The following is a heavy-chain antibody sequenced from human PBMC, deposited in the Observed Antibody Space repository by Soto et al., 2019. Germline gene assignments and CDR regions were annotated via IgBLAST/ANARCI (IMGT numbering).Heavy chain of an antibody. J-gene: IGHJ4*02. CDR1: GYTFTSYG. Sequence: QVQLVQSGAEVKKPGASVKVSCKASGYTFTSYGIIWVRQAPGQGLEWMGWISAYNGNTNYAQKLQGRVTMTTDTATSTAYMELRSLRSDDTAVYYCARDRGQQLVQFPLDYWGQGTLVTVSS. V-gene: IGHV1-18*04. CDR3: ARDRGQQLVQFPLDY. CDR2: ISAYNGNT. D-gene: IGHD6-13*01.